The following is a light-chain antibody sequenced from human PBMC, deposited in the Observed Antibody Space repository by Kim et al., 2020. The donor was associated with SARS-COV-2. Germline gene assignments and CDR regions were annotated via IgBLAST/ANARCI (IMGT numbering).Light chain of an antibody. Sequence: SASLGDRVTITFQASQDISKYLNWYQQKPGKAPKRLIYDASNLETGVPSRVSGSGSGTDFTFTISSLQPEDIATYYCQQYDNLPYTFGQGTKLEI. CDR1: QDISKY. CDR2: DAS. J-gene: IGKJ2*01. CDR3: QQYDNLPYT. V-gene: IGKV1-33*01.